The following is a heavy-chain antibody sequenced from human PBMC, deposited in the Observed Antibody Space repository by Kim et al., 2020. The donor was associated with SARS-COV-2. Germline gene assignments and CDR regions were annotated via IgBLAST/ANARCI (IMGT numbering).Heavy chain of an antibody. D-gene: IGHD3-22*01. Sequence: SETLSLTCTVSSGSISSYYWSWIRQPPGKGLEWIGYIYYSGSTNYNPSLKSRVTISVDTSKNQFSLKLSSVTAADTAVYYCARHARVTMIVVVTPGAFDIWGQGTMVTVSS. J-gene: IGHJ3*02. CDR3: ARHARVTMIVVVTPGAFDI. CDR1: SGSISSYY. CDR2: IYYSGST. V-gene: IGHV4-59*08.